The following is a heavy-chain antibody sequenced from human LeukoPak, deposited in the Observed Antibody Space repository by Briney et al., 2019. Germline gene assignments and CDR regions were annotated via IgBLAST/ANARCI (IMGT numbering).Heavy chain of an antibody. D-gene: IGHD2-8*01. CDR3: AREMGGYCTNGVCYRGDAFDI. CDR2: LRYDGTDE. CDR1: GFSFSFYG. J-gene: IGHJ3*02. V-gene: IGHV3-30*02. Sequence: GGSLRLSCGASGFSFSFYGMHWVRQAPGKGLEWVAFLRYDGTDEDYGDSVKGRFSVSRDNSKNTLYLQMNSLRAEDTALYYCAREMGGYCTNGVCYRGDAFDIWGQGTMVTVSS.